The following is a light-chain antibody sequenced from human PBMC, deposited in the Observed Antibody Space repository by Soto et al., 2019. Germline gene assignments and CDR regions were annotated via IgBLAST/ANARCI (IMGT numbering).Light chain of an antibody. J-gene: IGLJ3*02. CDR2: EAT. Sequence: QSVLTQPASVSGSPEQSITISCTGTSSDVGSYNLVSWYQQHPDKAPKVMIYEATKRPSGVSNRFSGSKSGNTASLTISGLQTEDEADYYCYSYRGSNAWVFGGGTKLTVL. V-gene: IGLV2-14*02. CDR3: YSYRGSNAWV. CDR1: SSDVGSYNL.